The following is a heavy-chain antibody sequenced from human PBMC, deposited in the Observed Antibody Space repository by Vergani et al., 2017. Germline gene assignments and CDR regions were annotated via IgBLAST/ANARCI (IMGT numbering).Heavy chain of an antibody. CDR1: GYSISSGYY. CDR2: IYHSGST. D-gene: IGHD4-17*01. J-gene: IGHJ4*02. V-gene: IGHV4-38-2*01. Sequence: QVQLQESGPGLVKPSETLSLTCAVSGYSISSGYYWGWIRQPPGKGLEWIGSIYHSGSTYYNPSLKSRVTISVDTSKNQFSLKLSSMTAADTAVYYCARLPYGDYYFDYWGQGTLVTVSS. CDR3: ARLPYGDYYFDY.